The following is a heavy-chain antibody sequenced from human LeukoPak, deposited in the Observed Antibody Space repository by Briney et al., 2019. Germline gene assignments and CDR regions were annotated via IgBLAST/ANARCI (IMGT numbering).Heavy chain of an antibody. CDR1: GGSISSYY. CDR2: IYYSGST. J-gene: IGHJ4*02. V-gene: IGHV4-59*01. Sequence: SETLSLTCTVSGGSISSYYWSWLRQPPGKGLEWIGYIYYSGSTNYNPSLKSRVTISVDTSKNQFSLKLSSVTAADTAVYYCARGYSYGLWYWGQGTLVTVSS. D-gene: IGHD5-18*01. CDR3: ARGYSYGLWY.